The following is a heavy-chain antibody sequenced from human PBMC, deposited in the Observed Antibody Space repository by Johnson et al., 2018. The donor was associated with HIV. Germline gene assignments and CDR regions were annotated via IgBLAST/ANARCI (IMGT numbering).Heavy chain of an antibody. V-gene: IGHV3-66*02. Sequence: VQLVESGGGLVQPGGSLRLSCAASGFTVSSNYMSWVRQAPGKGLEWVSVIYSGGSTYYADSVKGLFTISRDSSKNTLYLQMNSLRAEDMAVYYCARASAATKGNAFDIWGQGTMVTVSS. J-gene: IGHJ3*02. D-gene: IGHD1-26*01. CDR2: IYSGGST. CDR1: GFTVSSNY. CDR3: ARASAATKGNAFDI.